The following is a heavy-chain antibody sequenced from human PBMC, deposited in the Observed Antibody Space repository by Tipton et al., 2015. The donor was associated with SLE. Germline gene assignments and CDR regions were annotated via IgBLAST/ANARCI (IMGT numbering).Heavy chain of an antibody. Sequence: QSGAEVKKPGASVKVSCKASGYTFTSYGISWVRQAPGQGLEWMGWISAYNGNTNYAQKLQGRVTMTTDTSTSTAYMELRSLRSDNTAVYYCARESYDSWSGYYRGYYFYMDVWDKGSTVTVSS. CDR3: ARESYDSWSGYYRGYYFYMDV. D-gene: IGHD3-3*01. CDR2: ISAYNGNT. V-gene: IGHV1-18*01. CDR1: GYTFTSYG. J-gene: IGHJ6*03.